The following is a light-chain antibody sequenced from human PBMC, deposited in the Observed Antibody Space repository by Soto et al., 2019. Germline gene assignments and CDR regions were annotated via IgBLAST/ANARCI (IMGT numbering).Light chain of an antibody. J-gene: IGKJ1*01. V-gene: IGKV4-1*01. CDR3: QAYDRART. Sequence: DIVMTQSPDSLSVSLGERATINCKSSQSILSSSNNKNYLAWYQQKPGQPPKLLIYWASTRDPALPDRYTCTGAGADFTLTLTSMRAEAVEIDDCQAYDRARTFGQ. CDR2: WAS. CDR1: QSILSSSNNKNY.